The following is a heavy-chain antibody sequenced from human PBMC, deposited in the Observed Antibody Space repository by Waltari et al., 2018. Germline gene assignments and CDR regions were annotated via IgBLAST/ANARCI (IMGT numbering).Heavy chain of an antibody. J-gene: IGHJ5*02. V-gene: IGHV3-7*01. CDR3: SVSLNH. CDR2: KKQDGSES. CDR1: GFTFSNYW. Sequence: EVQLVESGGGLVQPGGSLRLSCAASGFTFSNYWMDWVRQAPGKGLEGVANKKQDGSESHYVDSVKGRFTISRDNAQNLLYLQINSLRDEDTAVYYCSVSLNHWGQGTLVTVSS.